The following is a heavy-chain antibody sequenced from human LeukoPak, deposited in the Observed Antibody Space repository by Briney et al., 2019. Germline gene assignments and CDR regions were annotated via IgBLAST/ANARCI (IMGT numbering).Heavy chain of an antibody. CDR2: ISGSGGST. D-gene: IGHD1-14*01. V-gene: IGHV3-23*01. CDR1: GFTFSSYA. Sequence: GGSLRLSCAASGFTFSSYAMSWVRQAPGKGLEWVSAISGSGGSTYYADSVKGRFTISRDNSKNSLYLQLTSLRAEDTAVYYCARDSNRYYYYMDVWGKGTTVTISS. J-gene: IGHJ6*03. CDR3: ARDSNRYYYYMDV.